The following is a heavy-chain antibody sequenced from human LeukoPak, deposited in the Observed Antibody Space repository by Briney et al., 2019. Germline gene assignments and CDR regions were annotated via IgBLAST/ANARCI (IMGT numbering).Heavy chain of an antibody. CDR2: ISSSGSTI. V-gene: IGHV3-11*04. J-gene: IGHJ3*02. Sequence: PGGSLRLSCAASGFTFSDYYMSWIRQAPGKGLEWVSYISSSGSTIYYADSVKGRFTISRDNAKNSLYLQMNSLRAEDTAVYYCARGPGIVVVVAGPGAFDIWGQGTMVTVSS. D-gene: IGHD2-15*01. CDR3: ARGPGIVVVVAGPGAFDI. CDR1: GFTFSDYY.